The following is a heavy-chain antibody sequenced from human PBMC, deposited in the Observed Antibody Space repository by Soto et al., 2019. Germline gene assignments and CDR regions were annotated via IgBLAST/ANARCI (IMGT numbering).Heavy chain of an antibody. D-gene: IGHD6-19*01. V-gene: IGHV3-30*18. CDR3: AKAISGWYYDY. J-gene: IGHJ4*02. CDR1: GFTFSSYA. CDR2: ISYDGSNK. Sequence: QVQLVESGGGVVQPGRSLRLSCAASGFTFSSYAMHWVRQAPGKGLEWVAVISYDGSNKYYADSVKGRFTISRDNSKNPLYLQMNRLRAEDTAVYYCAKAISGWYYDYWGQGTLVTVSS.